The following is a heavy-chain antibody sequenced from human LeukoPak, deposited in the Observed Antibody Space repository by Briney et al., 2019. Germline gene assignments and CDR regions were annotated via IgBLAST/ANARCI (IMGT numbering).Heavy chain of an antibody. D-gene: IGHD2-2*01. CDR2: VSGNGGST. Sequence: PGGSLRLSCAASGFTFSSYAMSWVRQAPGEGLEWVSSVSGNGGSTLYADSVKGRFTISRDNSKGTLYLQMNSLRAEDTAVYYCAKQYSSTSWYSFDYWGQGMLVTASS. CDR1: GFTFSSYA. V-gene: IGHV3-23*01. J-gene: IGHJ4*02. CDR3: AKQYSSTSWYSFDY.